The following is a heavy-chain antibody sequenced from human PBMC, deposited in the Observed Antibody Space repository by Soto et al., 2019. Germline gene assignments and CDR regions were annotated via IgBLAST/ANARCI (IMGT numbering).Heavy chain of an antibody. D-gene: IGHD3-10*01. V-gene: IGHV4-59*01. CDR3: ARVWGYYFDY. J-gene: IGHJ4*02. CDR2: IYYSGST. CDR1: GGSISSYY. Sequence: PSETLSLTCTVSGGSISSYYWSWIRQPPGKGLEWIGYIYYSGSTNYNPSLESRVTISVDTSKNQFSLKLSSVTAADTAVYYCARVWGYYFDYWGQGTLVTVSS.